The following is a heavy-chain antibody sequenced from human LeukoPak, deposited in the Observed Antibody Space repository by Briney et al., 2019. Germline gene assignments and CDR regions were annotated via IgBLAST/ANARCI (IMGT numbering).Heavy chain of an antibody. V-gene: IGHV3-53*01. D-gene: IGHD4-11*01. J-gene: IGHJ4*02. CDR2: IYSGGST. CDR3: VRDGVDYSFEY. CDR1: GFTVSSNY. Sequence: AGGSLRLSCAASGFTVSSNYMSWVRQAPGKGLEWVSVIYSGGSTYYADSVKGRFTISRDNSKNTLYLQMNSLRADDTAVYYCVRDGVDYSFEYWGQGTLVTVSS.